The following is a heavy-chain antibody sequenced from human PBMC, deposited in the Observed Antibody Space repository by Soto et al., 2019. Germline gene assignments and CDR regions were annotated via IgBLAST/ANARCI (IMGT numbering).Heavy chain of an antibody. V-gene: IGHV1-8*01. J-gene: IGHJ4*02. CDR1: GYTFTSYD. Sequence: ASVKVSCKASGYTFTSYDINWVRQATGQGLEWMGWMNPNSGNTGYAQKFQGRVTMTRNTSISTAYMEPSSLRSEDTAVYYCARGSYYYYGTGSVPEYYFDYWGQGTLVTVSS. CDR3: ARGSYYYYGTGSVPEYYFDY. D-gene: IGHD3-10*01. CDR2: MNPNSGNT.